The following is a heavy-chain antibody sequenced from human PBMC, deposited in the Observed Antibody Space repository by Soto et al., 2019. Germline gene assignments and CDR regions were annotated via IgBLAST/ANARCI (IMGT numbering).Heavy chain of an antibody. V-gene: IGHV3-74*01. D-gene: IGHD3-10*01. CDR1: GFSFRQSW. J-gene: IGHJ4*02. CDR3: ADSWLPTSY. CDR2: ISPDGRTT. Sequence: XGSLRLSCAASGFSFRQSWMHWVRQAPGKGLVWVSRISPDGRTTTYADSVKGRFTISRDNAKSTLYLQMNSLTVEDGAVYYCADSWLPTSYWGPGTLVTVSS.